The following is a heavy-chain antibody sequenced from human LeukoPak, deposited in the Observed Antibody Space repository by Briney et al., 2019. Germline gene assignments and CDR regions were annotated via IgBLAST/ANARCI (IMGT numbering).Heavy chain of an antibody. D-gene: IGHD2-2*01. CDR2: ISSSSSTI. Sequence: GGSLRLSCAASGFTFSGYSMNWVRQAPGKGLEWVSYISSSSSTIYYADSVKGRFTISRDNAKNSLYLQMNSLRAEDTAVYYCARDGNIVVVPAASHFVYWGQGTLVTVSS. J-gene: IGHJ4*02. CDR3: ARDGNIVVVPAASHFVY. V-gene: IGHV3-48*01. CDR1: GFTFSGYS.